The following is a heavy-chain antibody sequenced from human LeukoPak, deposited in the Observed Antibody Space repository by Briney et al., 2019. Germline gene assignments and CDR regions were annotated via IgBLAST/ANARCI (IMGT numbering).Heavy chain of an antibody. V-gene: IGHV1-8*01. CDR2: MNPNSGNT. J-gene: IGHJ3*02. Sequence: ASVKVSCKASGYTFTSYDINWVRQATGQGLEWMGWMNPNSGNTGYAQKFQGRVTMTRNTSISTAYMELSSLRSEDTAVYYCARGMYYYDRSGYYSPDAFDIWGQETMVTVSS. D-gene: IGHD3-22*01. CDR3: ARGMYYYDRSGYYSPDAFDI. CDR1: GYTFTSYD.